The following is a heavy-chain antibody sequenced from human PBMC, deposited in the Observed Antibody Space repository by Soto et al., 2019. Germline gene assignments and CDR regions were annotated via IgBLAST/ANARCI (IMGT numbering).Heavy chain of an antibody. CDR3: ARNFYSGTYYFDY. V-gene: IGHV3-72*01. CDR1: Y. D-gene: IGHD1-26*01. CDR2: TRSKANSYTT. J-gene: IGHJ4*02. Sequence: YMDXXXXXXGXGLEWVGRTRSKANSYTTEYAASVKGRFTISRDDSEDSLYLQMNSLKTEDTALYYCARNFYSGTYYFDYWGQGTLVTVSS.